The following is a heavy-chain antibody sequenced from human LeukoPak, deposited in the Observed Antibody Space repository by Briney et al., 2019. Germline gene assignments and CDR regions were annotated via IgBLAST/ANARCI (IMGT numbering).Heavy chain of an antibody. CDR3: AKVVGSGYSLNYCYMDV. Sequence: PGGSLRLSCAASGFTFSDYYMSWIRQAPGKGLEWVSYISSSGSTIYYADSVKGRFTISRDNSKNTLYLQMNSLRAEDTAVYYCAKVVGSGYSLNYCYMDVWGKGTTVTISS. D-gene: IGHD3-22*01. CDR2: ISSSGSTI. J-gene: IGHJ6*03. V-gene: IGHV3-11*04. CDR1: GFTFSDYY.